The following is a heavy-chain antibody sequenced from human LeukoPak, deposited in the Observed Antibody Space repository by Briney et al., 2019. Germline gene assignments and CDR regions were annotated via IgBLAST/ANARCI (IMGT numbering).Heavy chain of an antibody. J-gene: IGHJ4*02. CDR1: GFTFSSYA. V-gene: IGHV3-30*04. D-gene: IGHD6-19*01. CDR2: ISYDGSNK. CDR3: AKDRESSGWLD. Sequence: GGSLRLSCAASGFTFSSYAMHWVRQAPGKGLEWVAVISYDGSNKYYADSVKGRFTISRDNSKNTLYLQMNSLRAEDTAVYYCAKDRESSGWLDWGQGTLVTVSS.